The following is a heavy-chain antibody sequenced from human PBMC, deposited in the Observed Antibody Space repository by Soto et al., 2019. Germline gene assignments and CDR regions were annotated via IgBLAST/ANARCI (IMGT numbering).Heavy chain of an antibody. CDR3: ARGPYGSGGSELDH. CDR1: GYSFSSYV. CDR2: IHAGTGGT. V-gene: IGHV1-3*01. J-gene: IGHJ4*02. D-gene: IGHD3-10*01. Sequence: QVHLVQSGAEVKKPGASVKVSCKASGYSFSSYVLHWVRQAPGERPEWMGWIHAGTGGTKYSQVFQGRVAMTRDTSATTAYIELNSLRSEDPAVYFCARGPYGSGGSELDHWGQGTLVTVSS.